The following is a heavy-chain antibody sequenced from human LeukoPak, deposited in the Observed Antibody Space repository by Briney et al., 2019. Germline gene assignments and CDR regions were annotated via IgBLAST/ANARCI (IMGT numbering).Heavy chain of an antibody. D-gene: IGHD6-6*01. Sequence: GGSLRLSCAASGFTFSSYAMSWVRQAPGKGLEWVSTISGSGDNTYHTNSVKGRFTISRDNSNNTLYLQMNRLRAEDTAVYYCAKLSGTAYSSSTNWGQGTLVTVSS. CDR3: AKLSGTAYSSSTN. J-gene: IGHJ4*02. CDR2: ISGSGDNT. V-gene: IGHV3-23*01. CDR1: GFTFSSYA.